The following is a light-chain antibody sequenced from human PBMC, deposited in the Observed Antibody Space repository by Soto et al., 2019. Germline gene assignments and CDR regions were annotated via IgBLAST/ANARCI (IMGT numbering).Light chain of an antibody. CDR3: QQYCSSPPWT. J-gene: IGKJ1*01. CDR2: GAS. CDR1: QSVSSSD. V-gene: IGKV3-20*01. Sequence: EIVLTQSPGTLSLSPGERSTLSCRASQSVSSSDLAWYQQTPVQAPRLLIYGASSRATVIPDRFSGSGSGTDFTLTISRLEPEDFAVYYCQQYCSSPPWTFGQGTKVEIK.